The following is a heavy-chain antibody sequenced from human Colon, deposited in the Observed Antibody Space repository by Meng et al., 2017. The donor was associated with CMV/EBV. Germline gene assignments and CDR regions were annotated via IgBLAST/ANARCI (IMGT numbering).Heavy chain of an antibody. D-gene: IGHD6-19*01. Sequence: DVNGGYFGSDDGSGIRESPGKGLEWIGEIHDSGSSNYRPALESRVTISVDTSKNQFALEMTSVTAADTALYYCARDREKQWPTEDYWGQGTLVTVSS. CDR1: GGYFGSDD. CDR3: ARDREKQWPTEDY. CDR2: IHDSGSS. V-gene: IGHV4-34*01. J-gene: IGHJ4*02.